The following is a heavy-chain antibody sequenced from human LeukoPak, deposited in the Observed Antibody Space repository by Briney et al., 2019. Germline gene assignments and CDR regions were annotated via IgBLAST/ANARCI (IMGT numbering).Heavy chain of an antibody. CDR2: ISGSGGST. J-gene: IGHJ4*02. V-gene: IGHV3-23*01. CDR1: GFTFSSYA. D-gene: IGHD3-22*01. CDR3: AKGYDSSGYPDY. Sequence: GGSLRLSCAASGFTFSSYAMSWVRQAPGKGLEWVSAISGSGGSTYYADSVRGRFTISRDNSKNTLYLQMNSLRAEDTAVYYCAKGYDSSGYPDYWGQGTLVTVSS.